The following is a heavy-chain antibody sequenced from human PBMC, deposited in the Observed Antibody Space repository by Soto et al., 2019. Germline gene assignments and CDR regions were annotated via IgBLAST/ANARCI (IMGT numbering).Heavy chain of an antibody. J-gene: IGHJ2*01. Sequence: QVQLVQSGAEVKKPGSSVKVSCKASGGTFSSYAISWVRQAPGQGLEWMGGIIPIFGTPNYAQKFQCRVTITADDCTSTADMELGSLRSEGTAVYYFAAGRCGTLWYCDLWGRGRLVAVSS. CDR2: IIPIFGTP. D-gene: IGHD1-26*01. CDR1: GGTFSSYA. CDR3: AAGRCGTLWYCDL. V-gene: IGHV1-69*12.